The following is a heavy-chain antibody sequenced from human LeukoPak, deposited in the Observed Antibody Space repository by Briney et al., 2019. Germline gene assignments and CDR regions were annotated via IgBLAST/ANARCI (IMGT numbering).Heavy chain of an antibody. D-gene: IGHD3-10*01. CDR3: ARGQGSGSFSVY. Sequence: ASVKVSCKASGYTFTGHYIHWVRQAPGQGLEWMGRINPNRGGTDCAQRFQGRVTMTVDTSINTAYMDLTSLRSDDTAVYYCARGQGSGSFSVYWGQGSLVTVSS. CDR1: GYTFTGHY. J-gene: IGHJ4*02. CDR2: INPNRGGT. V-gene: IGHV1-2*06.